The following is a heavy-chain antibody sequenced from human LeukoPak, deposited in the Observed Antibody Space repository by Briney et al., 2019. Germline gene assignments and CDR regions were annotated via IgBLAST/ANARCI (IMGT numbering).Heavy chain of an antibody. Sequence: SVKVSCKASGGTFSSYAISWVRQARGQGLEWMGGIIPIFGTANYAQKFQGRVTITADESTSTAYMELSSLRSEDTAVYYCARHARYSSGWVSSWGQGTLVTVSS. D-gene: IGHD6-19*01. CDR1: GGTFSSYA. J-gene: IGHJ5*02. CDR3: ARHARYSSGWVSS. V-gene: IGHV1-69*01. CDR2: IIPIFGTA.